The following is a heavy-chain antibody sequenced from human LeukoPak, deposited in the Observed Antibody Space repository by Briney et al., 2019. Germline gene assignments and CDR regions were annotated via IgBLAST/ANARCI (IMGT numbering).Heavy chain of an antibody. D-gene: IGHD6-13*01. CDR1: GGSISSYY. CDR3: ARVKRSSWYNWFDP. CDR2: IYYSGST. Sequence: SETLSLTCTVSGGSISSYYWSWIRQPPGKGLEWIGYIYYSGSTNYNPSLKSRVTISVDTSKNQFSLKLSSVTAADTAVYYCARVKRSSWYNWFDPWGQGTLVSVSS. J-gene: IGHJ5*02. V-gene: IGHV4-59*01.